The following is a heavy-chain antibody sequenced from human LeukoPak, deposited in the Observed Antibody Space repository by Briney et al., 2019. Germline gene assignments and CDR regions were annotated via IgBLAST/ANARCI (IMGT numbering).Heavy chain of an antibody. J-gene: IGHJ4*02. D-gene: IGHD6-13*01. V-gene: IGHV4-39*01. CDR1: GGSISGYY. CDR2: LPYSGST. CDR3: ARFSPAAYYFDY. Sequence: PSETLSLTCTVSGGSISGYYWGWIRQPPGKGLEWIGSLPYSGSTYFNPSLKSRITISVDTSKNQFSLKLNSVTAADTAVYYCARFSPAAYYFDYWGQGTLVTVSS.